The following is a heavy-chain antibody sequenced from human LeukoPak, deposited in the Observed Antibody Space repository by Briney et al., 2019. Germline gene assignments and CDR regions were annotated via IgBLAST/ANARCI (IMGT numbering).Heavy chain of an antibody. J-gene: IGHJ3*02. V-gene: IGHV5-51*01. CDR2: IYPGDSDT. CDR1: GYSFTNYW. CDR3: ARPRRQLGNHDAFDI. D-gene: IGHD6-13*01. Sequence: GESLKISCKGSGYSFTNYWIGWVRQMPGKGLEWMGIIYPGDSDTRYSPSFQGQVTISADKSISTAYLQWSSLKASDTAVYYCARPRRQLGNHDAFDIWGQGTMVTVSS.